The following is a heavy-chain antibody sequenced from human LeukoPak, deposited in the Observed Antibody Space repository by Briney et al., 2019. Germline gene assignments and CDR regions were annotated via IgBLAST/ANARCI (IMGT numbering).Heavy chain of an antibody. V-gene: IGHV1-2*02. D-gene: IGHD6-6*01. CDR3: ARTRRYSSSLYYFDY. Sequence: ASVKVSCKASGYTFTGYYMHWVRQARGQGLEWMGWINPNSGGTNYAQKFQGRVTMTRDTSISTAYMELSRLRSDDTAVYYCARTRRYSSSLYYFDYWGQGTLVTVSS. CDR2: INPNSGGT. J-gene: IGHJ4*02. CDR1: GYTFTGYY.